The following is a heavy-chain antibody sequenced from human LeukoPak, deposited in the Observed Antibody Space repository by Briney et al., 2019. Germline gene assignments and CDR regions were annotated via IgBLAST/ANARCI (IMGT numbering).Heavy chain of an antibody. J-gene: IGHJ4*02. CDR3: ATFPTISLTVGGVFDY. Sequence: PGASLRLSCAAAGFTFSRYWMHWARLAAGKGLVWVSHINIDGSSTSYADSVEGRFTISRDNAKNTLYLQMNSLRAEDTAVYYCATFPTISLTVGGVFDYWGQGALVTVSS. D-gene: IGHD3-16*01. V-gene: IGHV3-74*01. CDR1: GFTFSRYW. CDR2: INIDGSST.